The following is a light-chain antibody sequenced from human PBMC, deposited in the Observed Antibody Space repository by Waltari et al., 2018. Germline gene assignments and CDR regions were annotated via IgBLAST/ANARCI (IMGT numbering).Light chain of an antibody. CDR3: QTWGTGTQVV. CDR1: SGHSNYA. CDR2: LNSDGSH. Sequence: QLVLTQSPSASASLGASVKLTCTLSSGHSNYAIAWHQRQPEKGPQYLMKLNSDGSHSQGDGIPDRFSGSSSGAGHYLTISSLQSEDEADDYCQTWGTGTQVVFGGGTKLTVL. J-gene: IGLJ2*01. V-gene: IGLV4-69*02.